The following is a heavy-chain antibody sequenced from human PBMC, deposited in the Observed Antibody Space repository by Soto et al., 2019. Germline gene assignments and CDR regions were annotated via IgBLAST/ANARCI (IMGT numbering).Heavy chain of an antibody. D-gene: IGHD3-10*01. Sequence: ASVKVSCKASGYTFTSYGISWVRQAPGQGLEWMGWISAYNGNTNYAQKLQGRVTMTTDTSTSTAYMGLRSLRSDDTAVYYCARTRDYYGLGRHGYYYGMDVWGQGTTVTVSS. J-gene: IGHJ6*02. CDR1: GYTFTSYG. CDR3: ARTRDYYGLGRHGYYYGMDV. V-gene: IGHV1-18*04. CDR2: ISAYNGNT.